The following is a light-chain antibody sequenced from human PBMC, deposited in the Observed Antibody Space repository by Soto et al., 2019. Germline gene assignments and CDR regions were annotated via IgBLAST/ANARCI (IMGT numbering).Light chain of an antibody. J-gene: IGKJ1*01. Sequence: EIVLTQCPFTVCLSGVEIATLSCRASQSVSSSYLAWYQQKPGQAPRLLIYGASSRATGIPDRFSGSGSGTDFTLTISRLEPQDFAVYYCQQYGSSPGTFGQGTKVDIK. CDR3: QQYGSSPGT. V-gene: IGKV3-20*01. CDR2: GAS. CDR1: QSVSSSY.